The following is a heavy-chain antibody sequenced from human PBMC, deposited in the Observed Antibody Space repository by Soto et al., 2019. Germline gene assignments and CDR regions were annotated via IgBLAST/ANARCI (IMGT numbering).Heavy chain of an antibody. CDR2: IYYSGST. Sequence: SETLSLTCTVSGGSVNSGSYYWSWIRQPPGKGLEWIGYIYYSGSTNYNPSLKSRVTMSLDTSKNQFPLKLSSVTAADTAVHYCARGSWYYDSSGYLDYWGRGTLVTVSS. CDR3: ARGSWYYDSSGYLDY. CDR1: GGSVNSGSYY. D-gene: IGHD3-22*01. J-gene: IGHJ4*02. V-gene: IGHV4-61*01.